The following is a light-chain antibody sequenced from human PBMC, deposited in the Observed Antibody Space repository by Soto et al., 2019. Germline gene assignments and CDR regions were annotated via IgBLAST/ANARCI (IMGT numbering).Light chain of an antibody. Sequence: DIQLAQSPSFLSASVVYRFTITCLASQGISSYLAWYQQKPGKAPKLLIYAASTLQSGVPSRFSGSGSGTEFTLTISSLQPEDFATYYCQQLNSYLPTFGQGTRLEI. V-gene: IGKV1-9*01. J-gene: IGKJ5*01. CDR1: QGISSY. CDR2: AAS. CDR3: QQLNSYLPT.